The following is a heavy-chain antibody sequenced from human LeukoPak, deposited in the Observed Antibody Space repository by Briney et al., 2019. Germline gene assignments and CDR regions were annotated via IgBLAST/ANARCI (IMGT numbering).Heavy chain of an antibody. CDR2: IIPIFGTA. Sequence: ASVKVSCKASGGTFSSYANSWVRQAPGQGLEWMGGIIPIFGTANYAQKFQGRVTITADESTSTAYMELSSLRSEDTAVYYCARDRRSSSGWYDAYFDYWGQGTLVTVSS. CDR3: ARDRRSSSGWYDAYFDY. J-gene: IGHJ4*02. V-gene: IGHV1-69*13. D-gene: IGHD6-19*01. CDR1: GGTFSSYA.